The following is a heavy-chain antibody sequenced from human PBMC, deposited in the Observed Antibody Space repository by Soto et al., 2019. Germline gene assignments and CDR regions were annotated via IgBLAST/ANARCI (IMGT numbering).Heavy chain of an antibody. CDR3: ARLHGYCISSSCHGHYAMDV. CDR1: GGSISSGGYS. Sequence: SETLSLTCAVSGGSISSGGYSWSWIRQPPGKGLEWIGYIYHSGSTYYNPSLNSRVTISVDTSKNQFSLKVTSVTAADTAVYYCARLHGYCISSSCHGHYAMDVWGQGTTVTVSS. D-gene: IGHD2-2*01. CDR2: IYHSGST. V-gene: IGHV4-30-2*03. J-gene: IGHJ6*02.